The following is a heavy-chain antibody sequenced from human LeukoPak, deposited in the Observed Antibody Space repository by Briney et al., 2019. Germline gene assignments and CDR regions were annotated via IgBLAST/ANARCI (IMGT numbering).Heavy chain of an antibody. V-gene: IGHV3-53*01. J-gene: IGHJ4*02. CDR2: IYSGGST. Sequence: PGGSLRLSCAATGLSVSSNFMSWVRQAPGKGLEWVSVIYSGGSTYYADSVKGRFTISRDNSKNTLYLQMNSLRAEDTAVYYCARSNNWNPRTVFDYWGLGTLVTVSS. CDR1: GLSVSSNF. D-gene: IGHD1-20*01. CDR3: ARSNNWNPRTVFDY.